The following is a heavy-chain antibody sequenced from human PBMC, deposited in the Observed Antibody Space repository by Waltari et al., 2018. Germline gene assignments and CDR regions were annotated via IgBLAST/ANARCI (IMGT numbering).Heavy chain of an antibody. D-gene: IGHD3-10*01. Sequence: EVQLVESGGGLVQPGGSLRLSCAASGFTFRSYEMNWVRQAPGKGLEWVSYISSSGSTIYYADSVKGRFTISRDNAKNSLYLQMNSLRAEDTAVYYCAREIATGSYDYWGQGTLVTVSS. CDR1: GFTFRSYE. J-gene: IGHJ4*02. CDR3: AREIATGSYDY. V-gene: IGHV3-48*03. CDR2: ISSSGSTI.